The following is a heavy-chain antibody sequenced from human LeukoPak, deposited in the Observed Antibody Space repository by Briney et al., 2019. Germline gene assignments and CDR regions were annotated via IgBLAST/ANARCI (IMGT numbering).Heavy chain of an antibody. Sequence: GGSLRLSCAASGFTFSSYAMSWVRQAPVKGLEWVSAISGSGGSTYYADSVKGRFTISRDNSKNTLYLQMNSLRAEDTAVYYCAKVRVRGVIPIDYWGQGTLVTVSS. CDR3: AKVRVRGVIPIDY. CDR2: ISGSGGST. V-gene: IGHV3-23*01. CDR1: GFTFSSYA. J-gene: IGHJ4*02. D-gene: IGHD3-10*01.